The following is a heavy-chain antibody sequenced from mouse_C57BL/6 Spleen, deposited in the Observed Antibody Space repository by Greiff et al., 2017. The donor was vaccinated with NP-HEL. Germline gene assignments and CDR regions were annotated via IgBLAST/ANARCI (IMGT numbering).Heavy chain of an antibody. Sequence: EVMLVESGGGLVKPGGSLKLSCAASGFTFSSYAMSWVRQTPEKRLEWVATISDGGSYTYYPDNLKGRFTFSRDNAKNNLYLQMSHLKSEDTAMYYCAREDDGYYFDYWGQGTTLTVSS. D-gene: IGHD2-3*01. CDR3: AREDDGYYFDY. CDR2: ISDGGSYT. V-gene: IGHV5-4*01. CDR1: GFTFSSYA. J-gene: IGHJ2*01.